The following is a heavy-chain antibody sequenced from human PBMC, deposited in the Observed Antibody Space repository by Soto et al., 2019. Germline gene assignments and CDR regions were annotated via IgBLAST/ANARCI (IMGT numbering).Heavy chain of an antibody. V-gene: IGHV4-59*08. D-gene: IGHD4-17*01. Sequence: QVQLQESGPGLVRPSETLSLTCTVSGGSISTYYWSWIRQPPGKGLEWIGYIYYRGSANYNPSLKRRVIISVDTSKNQFSLKLSSATGADTAVYSCARNYGGKVDYWGQGTRVSVSS. J-gene: IGHJ4*02. CDR2: IYYRGSA. CDR3: ARNYGGKVDY. CDR1: GGSISTYY.